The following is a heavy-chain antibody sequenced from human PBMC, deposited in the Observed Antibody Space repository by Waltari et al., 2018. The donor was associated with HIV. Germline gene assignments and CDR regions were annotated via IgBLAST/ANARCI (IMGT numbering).Heavy chain of an antibody. CDR1: GGSISSYY. V-gene: IGHV4-59*08. J-gene: IGHJ4*02. CDR3: ARHPGDYGDSGPDY. Sequence: QVQLQESGPGLVKPSETLSLTCTVSGGSISSYYWSWIRQPPGKGLEWIGYIYYSGSTNYNPSLKSRVTISVDTSKNQFSLKLSSVTAADTAVYYCARHPGDYGDSGPDYWGQGTLVTVSS. D-gene: IGHD4-17*01. CDR2: IYYSGST.